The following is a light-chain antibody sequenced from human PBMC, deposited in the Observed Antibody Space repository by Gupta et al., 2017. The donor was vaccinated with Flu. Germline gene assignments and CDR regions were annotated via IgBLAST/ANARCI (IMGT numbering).Light chain of an antibody. CDR3: QQKNSYPLT. V-gene: IGKV1D-16*01. J-gene: IGKJ4*01. CDR1: QRISSW. Sequence: DIQVTQSPSSLSASVGDRVTITCRASQRISSWLAWYQQKPDKAPKSLIYGASNLQTGVPSRFSGSGSGTEFTLTITNRQPEDFATYYCQQKNSYPLTFGGGTKVEIK. CDR2: GAS.